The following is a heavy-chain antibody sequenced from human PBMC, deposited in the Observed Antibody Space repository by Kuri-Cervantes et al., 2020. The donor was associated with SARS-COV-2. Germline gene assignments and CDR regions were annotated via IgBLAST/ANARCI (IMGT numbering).Heavy chain of an antibody. J-gene: IGHJ6*03. V-gene: IGHV4-4*07. D-gene: IGHD3-22*01. CDR1: GGSISSYY. CDR3: ARVAAYYDSSGYYLSYYYYYMDV. Sequence: ESLKISCTVSGGSISSYYWSWIWQPAGRRLEWLGRIYSDGATNYNPSLKSRVTISVDTSKNQFSLKLSSVTAADTAVYYCARVAAYYDSSGYYLSYYYYYMDVWGKGTTVTVSS. CDR2: IYSDGAT.